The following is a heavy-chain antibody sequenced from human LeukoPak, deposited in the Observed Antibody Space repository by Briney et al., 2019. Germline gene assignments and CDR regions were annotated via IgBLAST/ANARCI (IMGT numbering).Heavy chain of an antibody. J-gene: IGHJ4*02. CDR1: GFTFSDYG. CDR2: VWANGNTK. CDR3: TRDNANRAYDY. V-gene: IGHV3-33*01. Sequence: GGSLRLSCEVSGFTFSDYGMHWVRQAPGKGLEWVAVVWANGNTKYYADSVRGRFTISRDNSKNTLHLQIDSLRAEDTATYYCTRDNANRAYDYWGQGTLVTVSS. D-gene: IGHD2-2*01.